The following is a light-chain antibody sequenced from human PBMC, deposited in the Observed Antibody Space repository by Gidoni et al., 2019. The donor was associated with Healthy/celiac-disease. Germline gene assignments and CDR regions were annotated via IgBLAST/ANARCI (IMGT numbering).Light chain of an antibody. CDR3: QQYYSTPLT. J-gene: IGKJ4*01. CDR2: WAS. CDR1: QSVLYSSNNKNY. Sequence: DIVMTQSPASLAVARGERATINRKSSQSVLYSSNNKNYLAWYQQKPGQPPKLLIYWASTRESGVPDRFSGSGSGTDFTLTISSLQAEDVAVYYCQQYYSTPLTFXGXTKVEIK. V-gene: IGKV4-1*01.